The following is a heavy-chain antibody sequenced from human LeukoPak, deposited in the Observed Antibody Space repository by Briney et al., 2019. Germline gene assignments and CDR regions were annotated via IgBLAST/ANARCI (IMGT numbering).Heavy chain of an antibody. Sequence: GGSLRLSCAASGFTFSSYWMSWVRQAPGKGLEWAANIKQDGSEKYYVDSVKGRFTISRDNAKNSLYLQMNSLRAEDTAVYYCARVPVLVTYYYDSSGYYFDYWGQGTLVTVSS. J-gene: IGHJ4*02. V-gene: IGHV3-7*01. CDR3: ARVPVLVTYYYDSSGYYFDY. CDR2: IKQDGSEK. CDR1: GFTFSSYW. D-gene: IGHD3-22*01.